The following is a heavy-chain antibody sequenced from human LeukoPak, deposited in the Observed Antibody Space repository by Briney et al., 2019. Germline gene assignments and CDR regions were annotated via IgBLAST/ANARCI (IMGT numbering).Heavy chain of an antibody. J-gene: IGHJ4*02. V-gene: IGHV1-46*01. CDR2: INPSGGST. CDR1: GYTFTSYF. CDR3: ARVHQGDDYSSPGDH. D-gene: IGHD2-21*01. Sequence: GASVKVSCKASGYTFTSYFMHWVRQAPGQGLEWMGIINPSGGSTSYAQKFQGRVTMTRDTSRSTVYMELSSLRYEDTAVYYCARVHQGDDYSSPGDHWGQGTLVTVSS.